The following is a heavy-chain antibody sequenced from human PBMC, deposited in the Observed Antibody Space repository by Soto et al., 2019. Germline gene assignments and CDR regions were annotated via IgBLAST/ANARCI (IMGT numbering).Heavy chain of an antibody. CDR1: GGSVSSSTYY. J-gene: IGHJ3*02. CDR3: ARQSSAGSGSYYDALDT. CDR2: IYYNGNT. Sequence: QLQLQESGPGLVKPSETLSLTCTVSGGSVSSSTYYWGWVRQPPGKGLEWIGSIYYNGNTYYKSSLKSRVTISVDTSKNQFSLKLTSVTAADTAVYYCARQSSAGSGSYYDALDTWGQGTMVTVSS. V-gene: IGHV4-39*01. D-gene: IGHD3-10*01.